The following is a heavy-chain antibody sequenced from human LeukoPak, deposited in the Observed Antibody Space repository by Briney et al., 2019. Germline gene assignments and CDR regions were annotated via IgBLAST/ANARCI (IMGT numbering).Heavy chain of an antibody. CDR2: IGLGSGDT. CDR3: VAERYSDGCCWFDP. V-gene: IGHV1-58*01. CDR1: GFTFSSST. Sequence: GASVKVSCKTSGFTFSSSTVQWVRQARGQRLEWLGWIGLGSGDTKYAQRVQERLTLTRDMSTNTAYMELSSLRSEDTAVYYCVAERYSDGCCWFDPWAREPWSPSPQ. J-gene: IGHJ5*02. D-gene: IGHD6-25*01.